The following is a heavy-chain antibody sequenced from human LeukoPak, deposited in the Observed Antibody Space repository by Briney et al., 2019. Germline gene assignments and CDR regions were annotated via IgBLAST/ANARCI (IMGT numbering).Heavy chain of an antibody. D-gene: IGHD4-23*01. J-gene: IGHJ4*02. Sequence: SGPALVKPTQTLTLTCTFSGFSLSTSGMCVSWIRQPPGKALEWLARIDWDDDKYYSTSLKTRLTISKDTSKNQVVLTMTYMDPVDTATYYCARILGYGGNGGYDYWGQGTLVTVSS. V-gene: IGHV2-70*11. CDR1: GFSLSTSGMC. CDR2: IDWDDDK. CDR3: ARILGYGGNGGYDY.